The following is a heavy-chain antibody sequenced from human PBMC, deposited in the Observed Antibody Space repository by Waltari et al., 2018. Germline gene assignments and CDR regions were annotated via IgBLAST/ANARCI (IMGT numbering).Heavy chain of an antibody. V-gene: IGHV2-5*02. D-gene: IGHD5-18*01. J-gene: IGHJ5*02. CDR3: ALPPAGQLWLRS. CDR1: GFSPSTSGVT. Sequence: QITLKESGPTLVKPTQTLTLTCTFSGFSPSTSGVTVGWTRQPPGKALEWLALIYWDDDKRYSPSLKNRLTITKDTSRNQVVLTLTNVDPVDTATYYCALPPAGQLWLRSWGQGTLVTVSS. CDR2: IYWDDDK.